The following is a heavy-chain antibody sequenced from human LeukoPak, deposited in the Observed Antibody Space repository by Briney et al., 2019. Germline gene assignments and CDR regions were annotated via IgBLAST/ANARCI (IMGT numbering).Heavy chain of an antibody. V-gene: IGHV3-74*01. D-gene: IGHD6-25*01. Sequence: GGSLRLSCAASGFTFSHFWMHWVRQAPGKGLVWVSRITSDGSITTYADSVKGRFTICRDNAKDTVYLQMYSLRAEDTAVYDCARPLGTSGNPSFDYWGRGTLVTVSS. CDR2: ITSDGSIT. CDR1: GFTFSHFW. CDR3: ARPLGTSGNPSFDY. J-gene: IGHJ4*02.